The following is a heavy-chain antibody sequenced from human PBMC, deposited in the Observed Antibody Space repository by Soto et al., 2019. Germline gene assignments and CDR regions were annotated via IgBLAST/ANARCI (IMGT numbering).Heavy chain of an antibody. D-gene: IGHD5-18*01. V-gene: IGHV4-39*01. Sequence: QLQLQESGPGLVKPSETLSLTCTVSGGSISSSSYYWGWIRQPPGKGLEWIGSIYYSGSTYYNPSLKSRVTISVDTSKNQFSLKLSSVTAADTAVYYCARWARTAMGYFDYWGQGTLVTVSS. CDR2: IYYSGST. J-gene: IGHJ4*02. CDR1: GGSISSSSYY. CDR3: ARWARTAMGYFDY.